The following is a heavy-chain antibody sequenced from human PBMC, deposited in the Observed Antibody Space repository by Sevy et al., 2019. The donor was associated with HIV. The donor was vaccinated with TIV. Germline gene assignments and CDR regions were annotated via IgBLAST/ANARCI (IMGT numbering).Heavy chain of an antibody. D-gene: IGHD2-15*01. CDR3: ARLRRIGGSAFDI. J-gene: IGHJ3*02. CDR1: GITFSSYW. Sequence: GALRLSCAASGITFSSYWMHWVRPAPGKGLVWVSRINTDGSSTSYADYGKSRFTIPRENAKNTLYLQMNSLRAEDTAVYYCARLRRIGGSAFDIWGQGTMVTVSS. CDR2: INTDGSST. V-gene: IGHV3-74*01.